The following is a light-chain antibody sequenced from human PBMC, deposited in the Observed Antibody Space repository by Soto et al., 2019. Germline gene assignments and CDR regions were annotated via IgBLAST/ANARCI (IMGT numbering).Light chain of an antibody. J-gene: IGKJ1*01. CDR2: KAS. CDR3: QQYNSYRT. Sequence: DIQITQSPSTRSASVGDRVAITCRASQSISSWLAWYQQKPGKAPKLLIYKASSLESGVPSRFSGSGSGTEFTLTISSLQPDDFATYYCQQYNSYRTFGQGTKVDIK. V-gene: IGKV1-5*03. CDR1: QSISSW.